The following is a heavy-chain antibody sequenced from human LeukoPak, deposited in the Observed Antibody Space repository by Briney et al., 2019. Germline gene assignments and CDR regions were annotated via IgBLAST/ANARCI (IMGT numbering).Heavy chain of an antibody. Sequence: SETLSLTCTVSGGSISSYYWSWIRQPPGKGLEWIGYIYYSGSTNYNPSLKSRVTISVDTSKNQFSLKLSSVTAADTAVYYCARGSIAARSGAFDIWGQGTMVTVSS. CDR2: IYYSGST. D-gene: IGHD6-6*01. V-gene: IGHV4-59*01. CDR3: ARGSIAARSGAFDI. CDR1: GGSISSYY. J-gene: IGHJ3*02.